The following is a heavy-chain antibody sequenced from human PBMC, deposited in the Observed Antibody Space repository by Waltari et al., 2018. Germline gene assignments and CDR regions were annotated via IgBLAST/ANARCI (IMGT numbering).Heavy chain of an antibody. V-gene: IGHV4-39*01. Sequence: QLQLQESGPGLVKRSEPLFLPRPVAGGSISSRSYYWGRIRQPPGKGLEWIGSIYYSGSTYYHPSLKSRVTISVDTSKNQFSLKLSSVTAADTAVYYCASSYSSGWYSTFDYWGQGTLVTVSS. J-gene: IGHJ4*02. CDR2: IYYSGST. CDR1: GGSISSRSYY. CDR3: ASSYSSGWYSTFDY. D-gene: IGHD6-19*01.